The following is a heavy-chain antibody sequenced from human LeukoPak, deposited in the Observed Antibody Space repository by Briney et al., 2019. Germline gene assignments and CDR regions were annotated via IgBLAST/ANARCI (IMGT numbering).Heavy chain of an antibody. Sequence: ASVKVSCKASGYTFTSYGISWVRQTPGQGLEWMGWISACNGNTNYAQKLQGRVTMTTDTSTSTAYMELRSLRSDDTAVYYCARDGGSGWSRRLFDYWGQGTLVTVSS. CDR3: ARDGGSGWSRRLFDY. V-gene: IGHV1-18*04. CDR1: GYTFTSYG. J-gene: IGHJ4*02. CDR2: ISACNGNT. D-gene: IGHD6-19*01.